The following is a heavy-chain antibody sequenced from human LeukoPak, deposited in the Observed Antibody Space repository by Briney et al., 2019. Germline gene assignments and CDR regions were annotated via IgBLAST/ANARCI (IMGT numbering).Heavy chain of an antibody. CDR3: ALASPAATGMGIDY. CDR2: IYDDGKS. J-gene: IGHJ4*02. CDR1: GFTVSNSF. D-gene: IGHD6-13*01. Sequence: PGGSLRLSCAASGFTVSNSFMSWVRQAPGKGLEWVSVIYDDGKSYCADSVKGRFTISRDNSKNTLYLQMNSLKADDTAVYYCALASPAATGMGIDYWGQGTLVTVSS. V-gene: IGHV3-53*01.